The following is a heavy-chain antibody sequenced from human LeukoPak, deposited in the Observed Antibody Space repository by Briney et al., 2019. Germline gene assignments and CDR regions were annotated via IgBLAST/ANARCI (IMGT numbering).Heavy chain of an antibody. V-gene: IGHV1-69*13. CDR2: IIPIFGTA. J-gene: IGHJ5*02. Sequence: ASVKVSCKASGGTFSSYAISWVRQAPGQGLEWMGGIIPIFGTANYAQKFQGRVTITADESTSTAYMELSSLRSEDTAVYYCASDAGTFWGWFDPWGQGSLVTVSS. CDR3: ASDAGTFWGWFDP. CDR1: GGTFSSYA. D-gene: IGHD3-16*01.